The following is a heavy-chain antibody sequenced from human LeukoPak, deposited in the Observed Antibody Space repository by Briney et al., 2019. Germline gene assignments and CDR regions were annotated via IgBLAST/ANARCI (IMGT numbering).Heavy chain of an antibody. CDR1: GFTFSTYW. D-gene: IGHD5-24*01. J-gene: IGHJ4*02. V-gene: IGHV3-7*01. CDR2: IKQDGSET. CDR3: ANGDGFDY. Sequence: GGSLRLSCAASGFTFSTYWMSWVRQAPGKGLEWVANIKQDGSETYYADSVKSRFTIFRDNAKNSLYLQMDSLRVEDTAVYYCANGDGFDYWGQGTLVIVSS.